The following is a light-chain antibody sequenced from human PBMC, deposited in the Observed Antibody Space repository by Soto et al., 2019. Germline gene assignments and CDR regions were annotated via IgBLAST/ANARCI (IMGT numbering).Light chain of an antibody. CDR2: DVS. CDR1: SSDVGGYNY. Sequence: QSALTQPASVSGSPGQSITISCTGTSSDVGGYNYVSWYQQHPGKAPKLMIYDVSNRPSGVSNRFSGSKSGNTASLTISGLQAEDAAAYYCSSYTSSSTLMVFGGGTKLTVL. V-gene: IGLV2-14*01. J-gene: IGLJ2*01. CDR3: SSYTSSSTLMV.